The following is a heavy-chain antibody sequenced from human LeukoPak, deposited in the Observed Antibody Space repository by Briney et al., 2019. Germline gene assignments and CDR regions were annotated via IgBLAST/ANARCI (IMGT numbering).Heavy chain of an antibody. Sequence: PGGSLRLSCAASGFTFSSYGMHWVRQAPGKGLEWVAVISYDGSNKYYADSVKGRFTISRDNSKNTLYLQMNSRRAEDTAVYYCAKDFYDSSGYSYYFDYWGQGTLVTVSS. CDR1: GFTFSSYG. CDR3: AKDFYDSSGYSYYFDY. J-gene: IGHJ4*02. D-gene: IGHD3-22*01. V-gene: IGHV3-30*18. CDR2: ISYDGSNK.